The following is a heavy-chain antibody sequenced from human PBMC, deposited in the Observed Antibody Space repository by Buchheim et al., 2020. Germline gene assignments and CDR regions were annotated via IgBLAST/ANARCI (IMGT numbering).Heavy chain of an antibody. J-gene: IGHJ2*01. CDR1: GFTSSDSF. V-gene: IGHV3-11*01. Sequence: QVQLVESGGGLVKPGGSLRLSCAASGFTSSDSFITWIRQAPGKGLELVSYISRSGSTTYYADSVKGRFTISRDNAKHSLYLQMGSLRAEDAALYDCARLGPSYWYFDLWGRGTL. CDR3: ARLGPSYWYFDL. CDR2: ISRSGSTT.